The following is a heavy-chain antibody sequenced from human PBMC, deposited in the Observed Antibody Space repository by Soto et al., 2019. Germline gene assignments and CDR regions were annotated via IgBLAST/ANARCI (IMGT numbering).Heavy chain of an antibody. CDR3: ATGIAAAAHDY. V-gene: IGHV1-46*03. J-gene: IGHJ4*02. CDR2: INPSGGST. D-gene: IGHD6-13*01. Sequence: ASVKVSCKASGYTFTIYYMHWVRQAPGQGLEWMGIINPSGGSTSYAQKFQGRVTMTRDTSTSTVYMELSSLRSEDTAVYYCATGIAAAAHDYWGQGTLVTVSS. CDR1: GYTFTIYY.